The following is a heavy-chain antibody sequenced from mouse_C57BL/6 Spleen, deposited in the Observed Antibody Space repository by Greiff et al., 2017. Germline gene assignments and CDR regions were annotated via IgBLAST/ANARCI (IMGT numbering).Heavy chain of an antibody. D-gene: IGHD1-1*01. CDR2: IDPSDSYT. CDR3: ARSNYGSSYAMDY. J-gene: IGHJ4*01. V-gene: IGHV1-50*01. Sequence: VQLQQPGAELVKPGASVKLSCKASGYTFTSYWMQWVKQRPGKGLEWIGEIDPSDSYTNYNQKFKGKATLTVETSSSTAYMQLSSLTSEDSAVYYCARSNYGSSYAMDYWGQGTSVTVSS. CDR1: GYTFTSYW.